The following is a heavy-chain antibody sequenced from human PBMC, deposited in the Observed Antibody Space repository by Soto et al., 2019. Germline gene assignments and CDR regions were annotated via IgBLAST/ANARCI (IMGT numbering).Heavy chain of an antibody. J-gene: IGHJ5*02. CDR1: GAPITSGAYS. Sequence: QLQLRESGSGLVKPSQTLSLTCTVSGAPITSGAYSWSWIRQPPGKGLEWIGFIYQSGSTHYNPSLKSRVTISVDRSKNHFSLQLTSLTAADTAVYYCARDMSGCSSSDCYLSGWFDPWAREPWSPSPQ. V-gene: IGHV4-30-2*01. CDR2: IYQSGST. D-gene: IGHD2-21*02. CDR3: ARDMSGCSSSDCYLSGWFDP.